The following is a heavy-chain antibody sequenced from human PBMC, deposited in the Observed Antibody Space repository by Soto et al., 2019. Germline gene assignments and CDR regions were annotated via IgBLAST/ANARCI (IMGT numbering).Heavy chain of an antibody. CDR3: ARLGYCTSCPRGGGFDD. V-gene: IGHV4-31*03. D-gene: IGHD2-8*01. CDR2: IHDSGSA. J-gene: IGHJ4*02. Sequence: QVQLQESGPGLVKPSQTLSLTCTVSGGSISSRGYFWSWIRQHRGKGLEWIGYIHDSGSAYYNPSLNGRLTISLDTPKNQFSLNLYYVTAADSAVYYCARLGYCTSCPRGGGFDDWGQGTLVTVSS. CDR1: GGSISSRGYF.